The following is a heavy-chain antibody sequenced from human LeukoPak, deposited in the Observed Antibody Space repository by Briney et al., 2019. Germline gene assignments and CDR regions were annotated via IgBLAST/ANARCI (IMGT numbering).Heavy chain of an antibody. CDR1: GFTFSDYY. Sequence: GGSLRLSCATSGFTFSDYYMSWIRQAPGKGLEWVSYISSSDSTIYYADSVKGRITISRDNAKNSLYLQMNSLRAEDTAVYYCARTDSSSWYPNWFGPWGQGTLVTVSS. V-gene: IGHV3-11*01. CDR2: ISSSDSTI. J-gene: IGHJ5*02. CDR3: ARTDSSSWYPNWFGP. D-gene: IGHD6-13*01.